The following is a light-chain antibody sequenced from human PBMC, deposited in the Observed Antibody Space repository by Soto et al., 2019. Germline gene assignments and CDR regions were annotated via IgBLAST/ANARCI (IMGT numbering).Light chain of an antibody. J-gene: IGKJ4*01. V-gene: IGKV1-9*01. Sequence: IQLTQSPSSLSASVGDRVTITCRASQGISSDLAWYQHNPGKSPKLLIYAVSTWQSGVPSRFSGSGSGTHFTLTISSLQPEDFATYYCQQLDTYPLTFGGGTTVDI. CDR3: QQLDTYPLT. CDR1: QGISSD. CDR2: AVS.